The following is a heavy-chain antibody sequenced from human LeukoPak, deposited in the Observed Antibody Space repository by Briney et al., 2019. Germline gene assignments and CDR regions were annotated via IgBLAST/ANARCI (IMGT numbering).Heavy chain of an antibody. V-gene: IGHV3-74*01. D-gene: IGHD3-10*01. CDR3: ARARGYYGSGGPTSDDAFDI. Sequence: GGSLRLSCAASGFTFSSYWMHWVRQAPGKGLVWVSRINSDGSSTSYADSVKGRFTISRDNAKNTLYLQMNSLRAEDTAVYYCARARGYYGSGGPTSDDAFDIWGQGTMVTVSS. CDR2: INSDGSST. CDR1: GFTFSSYW. J-gene: IGHJ3*02.